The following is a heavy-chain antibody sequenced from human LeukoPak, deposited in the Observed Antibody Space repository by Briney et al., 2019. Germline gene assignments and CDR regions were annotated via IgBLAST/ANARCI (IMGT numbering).Heavy chain of an antibody. CDR1: GYTFTGYN. V-gene: IGHV1-2*04. Sequence: ASVKVSCKASGYTFTGYNMHWVRQAPGQGLEWMGWINPTSGGTNYAQTFQGWVTMTSDTSISTAYMELSRLRSDDTAMYYCARQGYCSGGSCFIYFGCWGQGTLVTVCS. CDR2: INPTSGGT. J-gene: IGHJ4*02. CDR3: ARQGYCSGGSCFIYFGC. D-gene: IGHD2-15*01.